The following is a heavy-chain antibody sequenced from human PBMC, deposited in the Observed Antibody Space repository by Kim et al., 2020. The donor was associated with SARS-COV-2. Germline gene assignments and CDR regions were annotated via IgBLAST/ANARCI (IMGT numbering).Heavy chain of an antibody. CDR1: GFPFSNFA. V-gene: IGHV3-23*01. D-gene: IGHD2-8*02. CDR3: LKDLMYCTETNCPYYFDY. Sequence: GGSLRLSCTASGFPFSNFAMTWVRQAPGKGLEWVSTISSSGGSTYYADSVKGRFTISRDNSKNTAFLQMNSLRAEDAAVYYCLKDLMYCTETNCPYYFDYWGQGTLVTVSS. CDR2: ISSSGGST. J-gene: IGHJ4*02.